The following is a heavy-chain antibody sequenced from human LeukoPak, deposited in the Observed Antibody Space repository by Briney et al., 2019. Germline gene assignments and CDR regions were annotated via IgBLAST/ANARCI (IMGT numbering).Heavy chain of an antibody. V-gene: IGHV4-4*07. CDR1: GGSISSYY. D-gene: IGHD4-17*01. J-gene: IGHJ4*02. Sequence: SETLSLTCTVSGGSISSYYWSWIRQPAGKGLGWIGRIYTSGSTNYNPSLKSRVTMSVDTSKNQFSLKLSSVTAADTAVYYCARAPYGDLRFDYWGQGTLVTVSS. CDR3: ARAPYGDLRFDY. CDR2: IYTSGST.